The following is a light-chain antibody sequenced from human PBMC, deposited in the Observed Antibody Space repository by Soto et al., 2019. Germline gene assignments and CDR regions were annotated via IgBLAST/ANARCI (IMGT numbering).Light chain of an antibody. CDR1: SSDVGNYDY. Sequence: QSALTQPASVSGSPGQSITISCTGTSSDVGNYDYVSWYQQHPGKVPKLMIYEATKRPSGISNRFSGSKSGNTASLTISGLQAEDEASYYCSSYTSSSTVVFAGGTKVTVL. V-gene: IGLV2-14*01. J-gene: IGLJ2*01. CDR2: EAT. CDR3: SSYTSSSTVV.